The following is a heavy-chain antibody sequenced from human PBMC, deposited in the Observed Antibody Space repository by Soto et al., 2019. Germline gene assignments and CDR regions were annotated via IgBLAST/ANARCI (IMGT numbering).Heavy chain of an antibody. CDR1: GFNFTNYW. J-gene: IGHJ6*02. CDR2: IYPGDSDT. CDR3: ARRSSTSCYKPCDYYYGMDV. D-gene: IGHD2-2*02. Sequence: GESLKISCEGSGFNFTNYWTGWVRQMPGKGLEWMGIIYPGDSDTRYSPSFQGQVTMSVDKSITTAYLRWSSLKASDTAMYYCARRSSTSCYKPCDYYYGMDVWGQGTTVTVSS. V-gene: IGHV5-51*01.